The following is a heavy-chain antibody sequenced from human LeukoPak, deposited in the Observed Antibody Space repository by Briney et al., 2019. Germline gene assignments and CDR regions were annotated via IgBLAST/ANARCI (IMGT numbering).Heavy chain of an antibody. CDR3: AGYYDSFFHY. CDR1: GGSISSYY. V-gene: IGHV4-59*01. Sequence: SETLSLTCTVSGGSISSYYWSWIRQPPGKGLEWIGYIYYSGSTNYNPSLKSRVTISVDTSKNHVSLKLSSVTAADTAVYYCAGYYDSFFHYWGQGTLVTVSS. CDR2: IYYSGST. J-gene: IGHJ4*02. D-gene: IGHD3-22*01.